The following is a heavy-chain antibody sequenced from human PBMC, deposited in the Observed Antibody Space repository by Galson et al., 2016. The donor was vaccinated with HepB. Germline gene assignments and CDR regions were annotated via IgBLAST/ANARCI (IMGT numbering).Heavy chain of an antibody. V-gene: IGHV3-53*01. J-gene: IGHJ5*02. Sequence: SLRLSCAASGFTFSGSAMHWVRQAPGKGLEWVAILYSGGTTVYADSVRGRFTISRDDSKNTVHLQMNSLRVEDTAMYFCASAPTITTIWGSWGQGTLVTVSS. CDR3: ASAPTITTIWGS. D-gene: IGHD5-24*01. CDR1: GFTFSGSA. CDR2: LYSGGTT.